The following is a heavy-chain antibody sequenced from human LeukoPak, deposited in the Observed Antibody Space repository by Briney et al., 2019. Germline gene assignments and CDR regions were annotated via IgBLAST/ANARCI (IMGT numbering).Heavy chain of an antibody. Sequence: SVKVSCKASGGTFSSYAISWVRQAPGQGLEWMGGIIPIFGTANYAQKLQGRVTITADESTSTAYMELSSLRSEDTAVYYCARDSIGYCSSTSCYRFDYWGQGTLVTVSS. J-gene: IGHJ4*02. V-gene: IGHV1-69*01. CDR2: IIPIFGTA. CDR3: ARDSIGYCSSTSCYRFDY. CDR1: GGTFSSYA. D-gene: IGHD2-2*02.